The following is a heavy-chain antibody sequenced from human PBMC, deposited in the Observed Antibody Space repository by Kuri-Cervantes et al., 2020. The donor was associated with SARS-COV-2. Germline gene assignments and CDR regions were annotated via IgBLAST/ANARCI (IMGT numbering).Heavy chain of an antibody. CDR1: GFTFSSYA. J-gene: IGHJ4*02. Sequence: GSLKISCAASGFTFSSYAMSWVRQASGKGLEWVGRVRGKANNYATAYAASVKGRFTISRDDSKNMAYLQMNSLKTEDTAVYYCTTLIDYWGQGALVTVSS. CDR3: TTLIDY. V-gene: IGHV3-73*01. CDR2: VRGKANNYAT.